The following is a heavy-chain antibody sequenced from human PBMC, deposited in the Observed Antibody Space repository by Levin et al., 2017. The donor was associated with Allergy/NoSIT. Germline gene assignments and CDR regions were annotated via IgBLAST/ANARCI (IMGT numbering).Heavy chain of an antibody. V-gene: IGHV1-3*01. CDR1: GYTFTSYA. CDR2: INAGNGNT. CDR3: ARATWNYGFDY. Sequence: VASVKVSCKASGYTFTSYAMHWVRQAPGQRLEWMGWINAGNGNTKFSQRFQGRVTITRDTSASTAYMELSSLRSEDTAVYYCARATWNYGFDYWGQGTLVTVSS. D-gene: IGHD1-7*01. J-gene: IGHJ4*02.